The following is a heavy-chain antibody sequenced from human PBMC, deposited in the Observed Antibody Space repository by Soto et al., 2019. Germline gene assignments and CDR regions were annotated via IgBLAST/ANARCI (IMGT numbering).Heavy chain of an antibody. Sequence: EVQLVESGGGLVQPGGFLRLSCAASGFTFSSYSMNWVRQAPGKGLEWVSYISSSSSTIYYADSVKGRFTISRDNAKNSLYLQMNSLRDEDTAVYYCARDKPCGGDCYPFDYWGQGTLVTVSS. CDR3: ARDKPCGGDCYPFDY. J-gene: IGHJ4*02. D-gene: IGHD2-21*02. CDR1: GFTFSSYS. V-gene: IGHV3-48*02. CDR2: ISSSSSTI.